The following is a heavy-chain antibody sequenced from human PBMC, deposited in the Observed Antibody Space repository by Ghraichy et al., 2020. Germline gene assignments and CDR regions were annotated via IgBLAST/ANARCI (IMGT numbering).Heavy chain of an antibody. CDR2: IYYSGST. CDR3: ARDSPFDP. CDR1: GGSISSYY. V-gene: IGHV4-59*01. J-gene: IGHJ5*02. Sequence: SETLSLTCTVSGGSISSYYWSWIRQPPGKGLEWIGYIYYSGSTNYNPSLKSRVTISVDTSKNQFSLKLSSVTAADTAVYYCARDSPFDPWGQGTLVTVSS.